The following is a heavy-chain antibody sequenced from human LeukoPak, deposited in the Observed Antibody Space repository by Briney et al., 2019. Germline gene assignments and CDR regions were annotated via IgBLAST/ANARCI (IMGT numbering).Heavy chain of an antibody. J-gene: IGHJ5*02. D-gene: IGHD3-10*01. CDR3: ARDRLMVRGVIIMSWFDP. V-gene: IGHV1-2*02. CDR1: GYTFTGYY. Sequence: ASVKVSCKASGYTFTGYYMHWVRQAPGQGLEWMGWINPNSGGTNYAQKFQGRVTMTRDTSISTAYMELSRLRSDDTAVYYCARDRLMVRGVIIMSWFDPWGQGTLVTVSS. CDR2: INPNSGGT.